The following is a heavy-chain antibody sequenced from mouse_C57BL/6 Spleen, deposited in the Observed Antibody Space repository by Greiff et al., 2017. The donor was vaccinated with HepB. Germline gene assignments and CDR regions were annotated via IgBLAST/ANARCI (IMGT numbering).Heavy chain of an antibody. Sequence: VKLVESGAELVKPGASVKIPCKASGYAFSSYWMNWVKQRPGKGLEWIGQIYPGDGDTNYNGKFKGKATLTADKSSSTAYMQLSSLTSEDSAVYFCAIPLSYAMDYWGQGTSVTVSS. J-gene: IGHJ4*01. CDR1: GYAFSSYW. V-gene: IGHV1-80*01. CDR3: AIPLSYAMDY. CDR2: IYPGDGDT.